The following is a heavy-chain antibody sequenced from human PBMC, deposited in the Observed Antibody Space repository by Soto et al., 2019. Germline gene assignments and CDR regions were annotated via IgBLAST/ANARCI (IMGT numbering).Heavy chain of an antibody. Sequence: GGSLRLSCAACGFTFSSYSMNWVRQAPGKGLEWVSSISCSTSYIYYADSVKGRFTISRDNAKNSLYLQMNSLRAEDTAVYYCARMLGYYDSSGPKGHAFDTWGQGTMVPVSS. CDR3: ARMLGYYDSSGPKGHAFDT. CDR2: ISCSTSYI. V-gene: IGHV3-21*01. CDR1: GFTFSSYS. J-gene: IGHJ3*02. D-gene: IGHD3-22*01.